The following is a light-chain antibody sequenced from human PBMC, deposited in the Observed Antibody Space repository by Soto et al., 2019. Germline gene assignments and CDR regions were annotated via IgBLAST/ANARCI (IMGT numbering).Light chain of an antibody. J-gene: IGLJ1*01. CDR3: ASFRSGNILV. CDR2: EVN. V-gene: IGLV2-14*01. Sequence: QSVLTQPASVSGSPGQSVTISCTGPRSDIGDSNFISWYQHSPGKAPRLLIYEVNNRPSGVSKRFSGSKAGNTASLTISGLLDDDEADYFCASFRSGNILVFGSGTKV. CDR1: RSDIGDSNF.